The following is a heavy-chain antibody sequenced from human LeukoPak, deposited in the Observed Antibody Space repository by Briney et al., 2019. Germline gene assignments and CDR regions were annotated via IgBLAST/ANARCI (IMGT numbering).Heavy chain of an antibody. D-gene: IGHD2-15*01. CDR1: GGSISSGSYY. J-gene: IGHJ6*03. V-gene: IGHV4-61*02. Sequence: SETLSLTCTVSGGSISSGSYYWSWIRQPAGKGLEWIGRIYTSGSTNYNPSLKSRVTISVDTSKNQFSLKLSSVTAGDTAVYYSARVVVVVAATVYYYMDVWGKGTTVTISS. CDR3: ARVVVVVAATVYYYMDV. CDR2: IYTSGST.